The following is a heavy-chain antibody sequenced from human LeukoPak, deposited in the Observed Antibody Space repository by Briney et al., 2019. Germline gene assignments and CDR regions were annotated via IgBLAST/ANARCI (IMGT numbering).Heavy chain of an antibody. Sequence: AASVKVSCKASGYTFTGYYIHWVRQAPGQGLEWMGRIIPILGIANYAQKFQGRVTITADKSTSTAYMELSSLRSEDTAVYYCARDHSYCSGGSCYPGYWGQGTLVTVSS. J-gene: IGHJ4*02. CDR2: IIPILGIA. D-gene: IGHD2-15*01. V-gene: IGHV1-69*04. CDR3: ARDHSYCSGGSCYPGY. CDR1: GYTFTGYY.